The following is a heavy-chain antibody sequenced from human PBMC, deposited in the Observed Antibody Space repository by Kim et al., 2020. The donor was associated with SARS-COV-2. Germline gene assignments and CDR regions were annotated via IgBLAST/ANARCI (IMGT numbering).Heavy chain of an antibody. CDR3: ARVNRRGLVPAAIPSLLYGMDV. CDR2: INHSGST. Sequence: SETLSLTCAVYGGSFSGYYWSWIRQPPGKGLEWIGEINHSGSTNYNPSLKSRVTISVDTSKNQFSLKLSSVTAADTAVYYCARVNRRGLVPAAIPSLLYGMDVWRQGTTVTVSS. CDR1: GGSFSGYY. J-gene: IGHJ6*02. D-gene: IGHD2-2*02. V-gene: IGHV4-34*01.